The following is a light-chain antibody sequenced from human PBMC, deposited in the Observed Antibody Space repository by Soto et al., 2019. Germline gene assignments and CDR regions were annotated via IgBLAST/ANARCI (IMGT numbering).Light chain of an antibody. V-gene: IGLV1-44*01. J-gene: IGLJ2*01. CDR2: SNN. CDR1: NPNIGTYN. CDR3: AAWDDSLNGVV. Sequence: QSVLTQPPSASGTPGQRVTISCSGSNPNIGTYNVNWYQHLPGMAPKLLMYSNNQRPSGVPDRLSGSKSGTSASLAISGLQSEDEADYYCAAWDDSLNGVVFGGGTKLTVL.